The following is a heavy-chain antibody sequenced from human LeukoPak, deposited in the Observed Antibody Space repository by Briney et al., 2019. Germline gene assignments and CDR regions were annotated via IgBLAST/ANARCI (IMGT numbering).Heavy chain of an antibody. CDR2: INHSGST. J-gene: IGHJ3*02. Sequence: PSETLSLTCAVYGGSFSGYYWGWIRQPPGKGLEWIGEINHSGSTNYNPSLKSRVTISVDTSKNQFSLKLSSVTAADTAVYYCARMVRVPPSRRAFDIWGQGTMVTVSS. D-gene: IGHD2-21*01. CDR1: GGSFSGYY. CDR3: ARMVRVPPSRRAFDI. V-gene: IGHV4-34*01.